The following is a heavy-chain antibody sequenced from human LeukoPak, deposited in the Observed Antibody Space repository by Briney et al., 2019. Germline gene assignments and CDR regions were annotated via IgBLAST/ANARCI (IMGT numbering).Heavy chain of an antibody. CDR1: GFIFSSYW. J-gene: IGHJ4*02. V-gene: IGHV3-74*01. D-gene: IGHD2-8*02. Sequence: GGSLRLSCVASGFIFSSYWMHWVRQAPGEGLVWVSRINSDGSTTTYADSVKGRFTISRDNAKNSLYLQMNSLRAEDTAVYYCARARTGDYWGQGTLVTVSS. CDR3: ARARTGDY. CDR2: INSDGSTT.